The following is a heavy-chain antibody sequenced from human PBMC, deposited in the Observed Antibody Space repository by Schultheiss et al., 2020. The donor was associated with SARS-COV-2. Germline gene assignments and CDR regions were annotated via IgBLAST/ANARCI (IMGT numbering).Heavy chain of an antibody. CDR1: GFTVSSNE. J-gene: IGHJ6*02. D-gene: IGHD3-3*01. CDR3: ARDGSDFWSGYVYYYYYYGMDV. V-gene: IGHV3-38-3*01. Sequence: GGSLRLSCAASGFTVSSNEMIWVRQAPGKGLEWVSSISGGSTYYADSRKGRFTISRDNSKNTLHLQMNSLRAEDTAVYYCARDGSDFWSGYVYYYYYYGMDVWGQGTTVTVSS. CDR2: ISGGST.